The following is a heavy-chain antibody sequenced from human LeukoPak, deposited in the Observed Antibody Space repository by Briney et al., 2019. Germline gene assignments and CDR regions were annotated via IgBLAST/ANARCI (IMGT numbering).Heavy chain of an antibody. D-gene: IGHD6-13*01. J-gene: IGHJ4*02. V-gene: IGHV4-59*01. Sequence: SQTRSLTCTVSAGSIGTYYWSCIRHPPGNGLEWIGCIHNSGSINYNPTLKSRVTISLDTSKTQFSLKLSSVTAADTAVYYCVRGRGMATQYWGQGTLVTVSS. CDR1: AGSIGTYY. CDR2: IHNSGSI. CDR3: VRGRGMATQY.